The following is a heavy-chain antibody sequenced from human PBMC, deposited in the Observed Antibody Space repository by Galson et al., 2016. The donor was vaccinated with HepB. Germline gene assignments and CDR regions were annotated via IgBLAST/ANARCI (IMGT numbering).Heavy chain of an antibody. D-gene: IGHD3-16*01. CDR2: ISGTGVYT. CDR3: VKALRRAPPYYLDF. CDR1: GFTFSGYG. Sequence: SLRLSCAASGFTFSGYGMHWVRQAPGEGLEWVSDISGTGVYTDYADSVKGRFTISRDNSRNTLFLHLESLRVEDTAVYYCVKALRRAPPYYLDFWGQGTLVVVSS. J-gene: IGHJ4*02. V-gene: IGHV3-23*01.